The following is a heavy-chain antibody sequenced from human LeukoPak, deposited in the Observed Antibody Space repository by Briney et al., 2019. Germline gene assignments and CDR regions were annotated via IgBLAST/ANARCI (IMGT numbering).Heavy chain of an antibody. CDR1: GGSISSYY. Sequence: SETLSLTCTVSGGSISSYYWSWIRQPPGKGLEWIGYIYYSGSTNYNPSLKSRVTISVDTSKNQFSLKLSSVTAADTAVYYCAGRVRQQLVQYNWFDPWGQGTLVTVSS. CDR3: AGRVRQQLVQYNWFDP. V-gene: IGHV4-59*08. J-gene: IGHJ5*02. D-gene: IGHD6-13*01. CDR2: IYYSGST.